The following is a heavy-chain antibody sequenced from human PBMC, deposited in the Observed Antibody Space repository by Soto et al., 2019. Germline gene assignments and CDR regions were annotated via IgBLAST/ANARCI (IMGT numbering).Heavy chain of an antibody. CDR3: ARGHLWLED. CDR1: GVSISGFY. V-gene: IGHV4-59*01. Sequence: QVQLQGSGPGLVRPSETLSLSCAVSGVSISGFYWSWIRQPPGKGLEYIGYIYYSGSTYYNPSLKSRATVSLDSSKNQFSLKLTSVTAADTAIYYCARGHLWLEDWGQGTLVTVSS. J-gene: IGHJ4*02. CDR2: IYYSGST. D-gene: IGHD3-3*01.